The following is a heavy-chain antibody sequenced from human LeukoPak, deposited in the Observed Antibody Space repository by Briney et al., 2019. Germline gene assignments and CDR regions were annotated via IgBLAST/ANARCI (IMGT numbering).Heavy chain of an antibody. V-gene: IGHV3-30*04. D-gene: IGHD3-22*01. Sequence: GGSLRLSCAASGFTFSSYTMHWVRQAPGKGLEWVAVISYDGSNKYYADPVKGRFTISRDNSKNTLYLQMNSLRAEDTAVYYCASSQGKYYYDSSGYPFDYWGQGTLVTVSS. CDR3: ASSQGKYYYDSSGYPFDY. J-gene: IGHJ4*02. CDR1: GFTFSSYT. CDR2: ISYDGSNK.